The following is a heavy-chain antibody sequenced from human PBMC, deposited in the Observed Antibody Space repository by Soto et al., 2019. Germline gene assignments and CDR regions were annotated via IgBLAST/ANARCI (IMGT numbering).Heavy chain of an antibody. J-gene: IGHJ6*02. CDR1: GGTFSSSG. CDR3: ARWPQPQHTADPYAADV. V-gene: IGHV1-69*11. Sequence: QVHLVQSGTEVKKPGSSVKVSCKASGGTFSSSGFSWVRQAPGQGLEWMGMIVPSLDTTNYAQKFQARVTITADAVTSAAYLELGSLRSEHTAVYYCARWPQPQHTADPYAADVWGQGTRVIVSS. CDR2: IVPSLDTT. D-gene: IGHD2-21*01.